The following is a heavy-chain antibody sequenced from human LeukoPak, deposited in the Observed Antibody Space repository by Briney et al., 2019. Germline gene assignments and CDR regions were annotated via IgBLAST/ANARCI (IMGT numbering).Heavy chain of an antibody. D-gene: IGHD2-2*01. J-gene: IGHJ6*03. Sequence: GGSLRLSCAASGFTFDDYAMHWVRQAPGKGPEWVSGISWNSGSIGYADSVKGRFTISRDNSKNTLYLQMNSLRAEDTAVYYCARAIYCSSTSCSYYYYMDVWGKGTTVTVSS. V-gene: IGHV3-9*01. CDR1: GFTFDDYA. CDR2: ISWNSGSI. CDR3: ARAIYCSSTSCSYYYYMDV.